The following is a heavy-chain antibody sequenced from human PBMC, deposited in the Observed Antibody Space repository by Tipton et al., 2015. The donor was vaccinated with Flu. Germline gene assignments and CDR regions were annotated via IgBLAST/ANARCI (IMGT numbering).Heavy chain of an antibody. CDR1: GFSFSDYY. D-gene: IGHD1-26*01. V-gene: IGHV3-11*01. CDR3: ARASSSGTYSMDAFNI. CDR2: ISATGNTI. Sequence: SGFSFSDYYMTWIRQAPGRGLEWVSYISATGNTIKYADSVKGRFTISRDNANNSLYLEMNSLRVEDTAVYYCARASSSGTYSMDAFNIWGQGTMVTVSA. J-gene: IGHJ3*02.